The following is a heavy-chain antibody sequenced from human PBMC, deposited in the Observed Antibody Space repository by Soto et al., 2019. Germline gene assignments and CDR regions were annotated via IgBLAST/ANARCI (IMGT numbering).Heavy chain of an antibody. CDR3: ASLDTAMVKTAGY. CDR2: IKQDGSEK. Sequence: PGGSLRLSCAASGFTFSNYWIAWVRQAPGKGLEWVANIKQDGSEKYYVDSVKGRFTISRDNAKNSLYLQMNSLRAEDTAVYYCASLDTAMVKTAGYWGQGT. J-gene: IGHJ4*02. D-gene: IGHD5-18*01. V-gene: IGHV3-7*01. CDR1: GFTFSNYW.